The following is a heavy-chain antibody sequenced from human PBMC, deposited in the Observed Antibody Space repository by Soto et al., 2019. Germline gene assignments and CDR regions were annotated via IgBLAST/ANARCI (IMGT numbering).Heavy chain of an antibody. CDR2: LDESGGT. J-gene: IGHJ6*02. D-gene: IGHD6-19*01. Sequence: QVQLQQWGAGLLKASETLSLTCAVVGDSLRGQSWNWIPQSPGKGLEWIGELDESGGTNYNPSLKRRAIISDDTSKNQSPLTFTSVTAADTAVYYCAREDSYGWSGESLDVWGQGTTVTVSS. CDR3: AREDSYGWSGESLDV. CDR1: GDSLRGQS. V-gene: IGHV4-34*01.